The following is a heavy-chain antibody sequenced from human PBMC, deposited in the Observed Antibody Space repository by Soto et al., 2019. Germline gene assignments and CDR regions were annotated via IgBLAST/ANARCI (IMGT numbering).Heavy chain of an antibody. CDR1: GFTFSSYG. Sequence: GGSLRLSCAASGFTFSSYGMHWVRQAPGKGLEWVAVIWYDGSNKYYADSVKGRFTISRDNSKNTLYLQMNSLRAEDTAVYYCARENIVATIGWNYHYYGMDVWGQGTTVTVSS. D-gene: IGHD5-12*01. CDR3: ARENIVATIGWNYHYYGMDV. V-gene: IGHV3-33*01. J-gene: IGHJ6*02. CDR2: IWYDGSNK.